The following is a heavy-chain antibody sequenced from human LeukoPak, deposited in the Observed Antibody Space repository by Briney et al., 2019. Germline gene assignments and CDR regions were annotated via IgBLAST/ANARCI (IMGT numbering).Heavy chain of an antibody. CDR2: IKSKSDGGTT. Sequence: GGSLRLSCVVSGFTFINAWMTWVRQAPGKGPEWVGRIKSKSDGGTTDYAAPVKGRFTISRDDSKNTVYLQMNSLQTEDTAVYYCTTRVGYSSGWHQDDYWGQGTLVTVSS. CDR1: GFTFINAW. D-gene: IGHD6-19*01. CDR3: TTRVGYSSGWHQDDY. J-gene: IGHJ4*02. V-gene: IGHV3-15*01.